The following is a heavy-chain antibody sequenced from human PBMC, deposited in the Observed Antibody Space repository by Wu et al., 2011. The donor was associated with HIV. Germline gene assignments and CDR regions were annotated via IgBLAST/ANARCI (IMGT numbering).Heavy chain of an antibody. CDR3: ARARARYYYDSSGYRNDAFDI. D-gene: IGHD3-22*01. CDR2: INPNSGGT. J-gene: IGHJ3*02. CDR1: GYTFTGYY. V-gene: IGHV1-2*02. Sequence: QVQLVQSGAEVKKPGASVKVSCKASGYTFTGYYMHWVRQAPGQGLEWMGWINPNSGGTNYAQKFQGRVTMTRDTSISTAYMELSRLRSDDTAVYYCARARARYYYDSSGYRNDAFDIWGQGTMVTVSS.